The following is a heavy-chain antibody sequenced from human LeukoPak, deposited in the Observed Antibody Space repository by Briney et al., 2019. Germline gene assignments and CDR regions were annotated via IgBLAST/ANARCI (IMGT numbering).Heavy chain of an antibody. J-gene: IGHJ3*02. V-gene: IGHV3-30*02. D-gene: IGHD6-19*01. CDR2: IRFEGTEK. CDR1: GFTFSYYG. Sequence: GGSLRLSCAASGFTFSYYGMHWVRQAPGKGLEWVAFIRFEGTEKFYAHSVKGRFTISRDNAKNSLYLQMNSLRAEDTAVYYCARDRAEAVAAGAFDIWGQGTMVTVSS. CDR3: ARDRAEAVAAGAFDI.